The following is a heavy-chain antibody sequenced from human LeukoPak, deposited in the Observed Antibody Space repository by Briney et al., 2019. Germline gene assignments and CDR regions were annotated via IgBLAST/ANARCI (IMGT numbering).Heavy chain of an antibody. CDR3: ARWAGYSSTWYGLFDY. V-gene: IGHV3-66*01. Sequence: GGSLRLSCAASGFTVSTTYMSWVRQAPGKGLEWISVIYSGGSTYYAESVKGRFTISSDNSKNTLYLQMNSLRAEDTAVYYRARWAGYSSTWYGLFDYWGQGTLVTVSS. CDR1: GFTVSTTY. J-gene: IGHJ4*02. D-gene: IGHD6-13*01. CDR2: IYSGGST.